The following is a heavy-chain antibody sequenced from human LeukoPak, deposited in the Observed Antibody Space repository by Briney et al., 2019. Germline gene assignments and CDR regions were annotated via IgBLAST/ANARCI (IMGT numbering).Heavy chain of an antibody. CDR3: ARGEKSYAY. CDR1: GYIFRNYA. J-gene: IGHJ4*02. CDR2: INPFNADA. Sequence: ASVKVSCKTSGYIFRNYAISWVRQAPGQGPEWVGWINPFNADAKYAQKFQGRVTMTTDTSTSTAYLELRSLRYDDTAVYYCARGEKSYAYWGQGTLATVSS. V-gene: IGHV1-18*01. D-gene: IGHD2-2*01.